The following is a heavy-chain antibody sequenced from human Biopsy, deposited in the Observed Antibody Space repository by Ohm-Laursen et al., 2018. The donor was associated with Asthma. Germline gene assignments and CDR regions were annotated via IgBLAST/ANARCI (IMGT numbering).Heavy chain of an antibody. CDR2: IDPNSGGT. CDR3: ARIKIRIGAGTDRYFDL. D-gene: IGHD3-16*01. CDR1: GYPFTDYY. V-gene: IGHV1-2*06. J-gene: IGHJ2*01. Sequence: ESSAKVSCKASGYPFTDYYVHWVRQAPGQGLEWMGRIDPNSGGTNYAQKFLGRVTMTRDTSVNTAFMVLSRLRSDDTAVYYCARIKIRIGAGTDRYFDLWGRGTLVTVSS.